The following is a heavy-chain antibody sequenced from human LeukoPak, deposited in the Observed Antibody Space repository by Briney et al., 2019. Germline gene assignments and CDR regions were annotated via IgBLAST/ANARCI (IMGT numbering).Heavy chain of an antibody. CDR2: IKSKTDGGTT. CDR1: GFTFSNAW. Sequence: GGSLRLSCAASGFTFSNAWMSWVRQAPGKGLEWVGRIKSKTDGGTTDYAAPVKGRLTTSRDDSKNTLYLQMNSLKTEDTAVYYCTTFYYDSSGYYSNPDYWGQGTLVTVSS. CDR3: TTFYYDSSGYYSNPDY. J-gene: IGHJ4*02. D-gene: IGHD3-22*01. V-gene: IGHV3-15*01.